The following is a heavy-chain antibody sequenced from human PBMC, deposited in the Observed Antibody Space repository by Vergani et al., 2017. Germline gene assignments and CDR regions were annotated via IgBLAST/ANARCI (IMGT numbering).Heavy chain of an antibody. CDR3: ARGLPEITICGGVFDY. V-gene: IGHV4-39*01. CDR2: IYYSGST. J-gene: IGHJ4*02. D-gene: IGHD3-3*01. CDR1: GGSISSSSYY. Sequence: QLQLQESGPGLVKPSETLSLTCTVSGGSISSSSYYWGWIRQPPGKGLEWIGSIYYSGSTYYNPSLKSRVTISVDTSKNQFSLKLSSVTAADTAVYYCARGLPEITICGGVFDYWGQGTLVTVSS.